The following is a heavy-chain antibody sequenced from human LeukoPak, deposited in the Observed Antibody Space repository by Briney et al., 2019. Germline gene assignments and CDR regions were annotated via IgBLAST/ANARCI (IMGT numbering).Heavy chain of an antibody. CDR3: ANDLTYTDTRGFDP. J-gene: IGHJ5*02. Sequence: SETLSLTCTVSGGSISSSNWWSWVRQPPGKGLEWIGEIYHSGSTNYNPSLKSRLTMSVDKSKNQLSLKLNSVTAADTAMYYCANDLTYTDTRGFDPWGQGTLVTVSS. V-gene: IGHV4-4*02. CDR1: GGSISSSNW. D-gene: IGHD3-3*01. CDR2: IYHSGST.